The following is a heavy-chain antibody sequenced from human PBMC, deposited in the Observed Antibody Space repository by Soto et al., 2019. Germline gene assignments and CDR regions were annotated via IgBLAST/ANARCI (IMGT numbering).Heavy chain of an antibody. Sequence: EAQLVESGGGLVQPGGSLRLSCAASGFTFSNYDMHWVRQVTGKGLEWVSAIGAAGDTYYPDSVKGRFTISRENAKNSLYLQMNSLRAEDTAVYYCASGGWGSSWYEGGSRIDYWGQGALVTVSS. CDR1: GFTFSNYD. CDR3: ASGGWGSSWYEGGSRIDY. CDR2: IGAAGDT. D-gene: IGHD6-13*01. J-gene: IGHJ4*02. V-gene: IGHV3-13*01.